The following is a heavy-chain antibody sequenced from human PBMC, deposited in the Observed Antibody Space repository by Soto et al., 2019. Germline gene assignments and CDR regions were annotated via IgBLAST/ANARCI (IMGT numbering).Heavy chain of an antibody. CDR2: IAPSGDSS. Sequence: ASVKVSCKASGSSFSDYFMHWVRQAPGQGLDWLGVIAPSGDSSNYAKKFQCRVTITRDTSRSTVYMDLSSLRYEDTAVYYCARDNRQNYGTAGASSWLHPWGQGTPVTVSS. V-gene: IGHV1-46*01. CDR1: GSSFSDYF. D-gene: IGHD4-17*01. J-gene: IGHJ5*02. CDR3: ARDNRQNYGTAGASSWLHP.